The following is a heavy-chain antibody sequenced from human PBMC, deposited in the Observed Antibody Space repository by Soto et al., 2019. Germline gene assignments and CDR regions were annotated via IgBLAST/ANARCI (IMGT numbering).Heavy chain of an antibody. CDR2: IYSGGST. CDR1: GFTVSSNY. D-gene: IGHD4-17*01. J-gene: IGHJ6*02. V-gene: IGHV3-53*01. CDR3: AREIVYGDYVYGMDV. Sequence: ESGGGLIQPGGSLRLSCAASGFTVSSNYMSWVRQAPGKGLEWVSVIYSGGSTYYADSVKGRFTISRDNSKNTLYLQMNSLRAEDTAVYYCAREIVYGDYVYGMDVWGQGTTVTVSS.